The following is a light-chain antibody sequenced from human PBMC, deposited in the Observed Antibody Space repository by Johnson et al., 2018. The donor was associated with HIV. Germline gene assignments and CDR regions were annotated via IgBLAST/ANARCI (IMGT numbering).Light chain of an antibody. V-gene: IGLV1-51*02. J-gene: IGLJ1*01. CDR2: KNN. CDR3: GTWDTSLSAGGV. Sequence: QSVLTQPPSVSAAPRQKVTISCSGSSSTIGNNYVSWYQVLPGTAPKLLIYKNNERPSGIPDRFSGSKSGTSATLGITGLQTGDEADYYCGTWDTSLSAGGVFGTGTKVTVL. CDR1: SSTIGNNY.